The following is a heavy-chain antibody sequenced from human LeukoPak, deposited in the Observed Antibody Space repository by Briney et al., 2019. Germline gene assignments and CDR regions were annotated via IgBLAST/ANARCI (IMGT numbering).Heavy chain of an antibody. CDR1: GFTFSTYG. CDR2: ISYDGNNK. V-gene: IGHV3-30*03. CDR3: ARDLLGWELHYFDY. Sequence: PGGSLRLSCAASGFTFSTYGMHWVRQAPGKGLEGVAVISYDGNNKNYADSVKGRFTISRENSKNTLYLQMNSLRAEDTAVYYCARDLLGWELHYFDYWGQGTLVTVSS. D-gene: IGHD1-26*01. J-gene: IGHJ4*02.